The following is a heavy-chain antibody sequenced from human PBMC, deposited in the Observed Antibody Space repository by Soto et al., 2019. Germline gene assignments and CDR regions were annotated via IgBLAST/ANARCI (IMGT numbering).Heavy chain of an antibody. J-gene: IGHJ6*02. Sequence: QVQLQESVPGLVKPSETLSLTCTVSGGSVSSGSYYWSWIRQPPGKGLEWIGYIYYSGSTNYNPSLNSRVTISVDTSKNQVSLKLSSVTAADTAVYYCARDYDFWSGHYYYGMDVGGQGTTVTVSS. CDR2: IYYSGST. CDR3: ARDYDFWSGHYYYGMDV. CDR1: GGSVSSGSYY. V-gene: IGHV4-61*01. D-gene: IGHD3-3*01.